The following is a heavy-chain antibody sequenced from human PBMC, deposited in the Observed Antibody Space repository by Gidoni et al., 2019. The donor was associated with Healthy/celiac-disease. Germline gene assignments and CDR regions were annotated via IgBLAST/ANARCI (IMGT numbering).Heavy chain of an antibody. J-gene: IGHJ3*02. CDR1: GGSFSGYY. CDR2: INHSGST. D-gene: IGHD2-21*01. CDR3: ARYSREPSLGMDAFDI. Sequence: QVQLQQWGAGLLKPSETLSLTCAVYGGSFSGYYWSWIRQPPGKGLEWIGEINHSGSTNYNPSLKSRVTISVDTSKNQFSLKLSSVTAADTAVYYCARYSREPSLGMDAFDIWGQGTMVTVSS. V-gene: IGHV4-34*01.